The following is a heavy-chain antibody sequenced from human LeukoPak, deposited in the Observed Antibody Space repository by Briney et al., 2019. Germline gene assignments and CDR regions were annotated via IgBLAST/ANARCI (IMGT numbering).Heavy chain of an antibody. D-gene: IGHD6-13*01. Sequence: GSLRLSCAASGFTFSSYSMNWVRQAPGKGLEWVSSISSSSSYIYYADSVKGRFTISRDNAKNSLYLQMNSLRAEDPAVYYCARDKGSNNWYGWFDSWGQGTLVAVSS. CDR2: ISSSSSYI. CDR1: GFTFSSYS. V-gene: IGHV3-21*01. CDR3: ARDKGSNNWYGWFDS. J-gene: IGHJ5*01.